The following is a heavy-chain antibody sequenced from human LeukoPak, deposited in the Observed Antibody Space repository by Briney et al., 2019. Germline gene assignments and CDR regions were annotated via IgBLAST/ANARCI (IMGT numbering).Heavy chain of an antibody. CDR1: GYTFTSYY. CDR2: INPSGGST. V-gene: IGHV1-46*01. D-gene: IGHD2-2*01. CDR3: ARDAWDVVVPAAIPRYYFDY. J-gene: IGHJ4*02. Sequence: ASVKVSCKASGYTFTSYYMHWVRQAPGQGLEWMGIINPSGGSTSYAQKFQGRVTMTRDTSTSTVYMELSSLRSEDTAVYYCARDAWDVVVPAAIPRYYFDYWGQGTLVTASS.